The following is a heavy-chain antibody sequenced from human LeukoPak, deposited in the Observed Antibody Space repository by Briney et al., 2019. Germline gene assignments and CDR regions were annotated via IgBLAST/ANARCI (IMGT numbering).Heavy chain of an antibody. CDR1: GFTFSAYW. CDR2: INEGGNVK. Sequence: GGSLRPSCAASGFTFSAYWMTWVRQAPGKGLEWVANINEGGNVKFYVDSVKGRFTISRDNTKISLYLQMYSLRAEDTAVYYCARVGKNGWDFDHWGQGTLVTVSS. V-gene: IGHV3-7*01. J-gene: IGHJ4*02. CDR3: ARVGKNGWDFDH. D-gene: IGHD6-19*01.